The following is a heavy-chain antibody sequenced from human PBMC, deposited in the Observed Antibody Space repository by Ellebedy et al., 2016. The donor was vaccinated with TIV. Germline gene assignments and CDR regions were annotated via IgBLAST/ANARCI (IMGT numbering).Heavy chain of an antibody. J-gene: IGHJ4*02. CDR1: GFTFSSFA. CDR3: AKGRLWFGELFVY. CDR2: ITGSGDTT. D-gene: IGHD3-10*01. V-gene: IGHV3-23*01. Sequence: GESLKISXAASGFTFSSFAMSWVRQAPGKGLEWVSAITGSGDTTYYADSVKGRFTISKDNSKNTLYLHMNSLRAEDTAVYYCAKGRLWFGELFVYWGQGTLVTVSS.